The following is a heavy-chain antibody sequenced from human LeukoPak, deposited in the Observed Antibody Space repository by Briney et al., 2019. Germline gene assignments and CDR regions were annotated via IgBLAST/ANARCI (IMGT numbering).Heavy chain of an antibody. D-gene: IGHD3-10*01. CDR2: ISFDGKNK. CDR3: ARGDPIRGVITYDAFDI. J-gene: IGHJ3*02. CDR1: GFTFCTYT. V-gene: IGHV3-30*04. Sequence: RRSLRLSCAASGFTFCTYTMHWVRQAPGKGLEWLAFISFDGKNKYYADSVKGPFTFSRDHSKKSLYLQMSSMRAEDTAAYYCARGDPIRGVITYDAFDIWGQGTMVTVSP.